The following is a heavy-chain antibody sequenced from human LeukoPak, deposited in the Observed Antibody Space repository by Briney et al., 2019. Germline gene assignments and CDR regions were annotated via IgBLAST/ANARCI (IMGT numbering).Heavy chain of an antibody. Sequence: KHGESLKISCKGSGYSFTSYWIGWVRQMPGKGLEWMGIIYPGDSDTRYSPSFQGQVTIPADKSISTAYLQWSSLKASDTAMYYCARQGYSSGWLFDYWGQGTLVTVSS. D-gene: IGHD6-19*01. CDR1: GYSFTSYW. V-gene: IGHV5-51*01. CDR2: IYPGDSDT. J-gene: IGHJ4*02. CDR3: ARQGYSSGWLFDY.